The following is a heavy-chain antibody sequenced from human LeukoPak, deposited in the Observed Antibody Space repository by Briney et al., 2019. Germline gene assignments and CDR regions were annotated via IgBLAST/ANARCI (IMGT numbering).Heavy chain of an antibody. CDR2: IWYDGSNK. J-gene: IGHJ4*02. V-gene: IGHV3-33*01. Sequence: GGSLRLSCAASGFIFSNYGMHWVRQAPGKGPEWVAVIWYDGSNKYNADSVKGRFTISRDNSKNTLYLEMNSLRAEDTAVYYCARDKGRNVIWTLEYWGQGTLVTVSS. D-gene: IGHD2-15*01. CDR1: GFIFSNYG. CDR3: ARDKGRNVIWTLEY.